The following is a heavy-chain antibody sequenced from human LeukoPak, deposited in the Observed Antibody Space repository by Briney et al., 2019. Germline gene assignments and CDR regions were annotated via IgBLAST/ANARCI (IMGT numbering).Heavy chain of an antibody. CDR2: IIPSGHTT. J-gene: IGHJ4*02. CDR3: AKDDRWLQFCC. CDR1: GFTFSSHG. D-gene: IGHD5-24*01. V-gene: IGHV3-23*01. Sequence: GGSLRLSCAASGFTFSSHGMNWIRQAPGKGLEWVSGIIPSGHTTYYADSVRGRFTISRDNSRNTLYLQMNSLRAEDTAVYYCAKDDRWLQFCCWGQGTLVTVSA.